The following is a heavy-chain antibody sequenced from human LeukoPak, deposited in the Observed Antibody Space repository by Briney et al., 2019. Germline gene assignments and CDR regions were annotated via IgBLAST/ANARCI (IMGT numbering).Heavy chain of an antibody. CDR1: GFTFDDYA. D-gene: IGHD1-1*01. Sequence: PGGSLRLSCAASGFTFDDYAMHWVRQAPGKGLEWVSGISWNSGSIGYADSVKGRFTISRDNAKNSLYLQMNSLRAEDTALYYCAKENESPKTFDPWGQGTLVTVSS. CDR3: AKENESPKTFDP. V-gene: IGHV3-9*01. J-gene: IGHJ5*02. CDR2: ISWNSGSI.